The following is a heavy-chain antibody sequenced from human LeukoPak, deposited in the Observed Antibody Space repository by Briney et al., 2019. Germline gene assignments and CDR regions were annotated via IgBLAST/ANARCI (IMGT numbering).Heavy chain of an antibody. CDR3: ARRPVVVGLLLRFRAYYFDY. CDR1: GYSISSGYY. V-gene: IGHV4-38-2*02. D-gene: IGHD2-15*01. CDR2: INHSGST. Sequence: LETLSLTCTVSGYSISSGYYWGWIRQPPGKGLEWIGEINHSGSTNYNPSLKSRVTISVDTSKNQFSLKLSSVTAADTAVYYCARRPVVVGLLLRFRAYYFDYWGQGTLVTVSS. J-gene: IGHJ4*02.